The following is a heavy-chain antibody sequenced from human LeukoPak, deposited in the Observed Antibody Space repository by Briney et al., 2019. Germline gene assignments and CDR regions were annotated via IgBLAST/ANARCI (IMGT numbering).Heavy chain of an antibody. J-gene: IGHJ4*02. CDR2: IYYSGST. V-gene: IGHV4-59*08. D-gene: IGHD6-6*01. Sequence: SETLSLTCTVSGGSISSYYWSWIRQPPGKGLEWIGYIYYSGSTSYNPSLKSRVTISVDTSKNQFSLKLSSVTAADTAVYYCARLYWRYSSSSGVFDYWGQGTLVTVSS. CDR3: ARLYWRYSSSSGVFDY. CDR1: GGSISSYY.